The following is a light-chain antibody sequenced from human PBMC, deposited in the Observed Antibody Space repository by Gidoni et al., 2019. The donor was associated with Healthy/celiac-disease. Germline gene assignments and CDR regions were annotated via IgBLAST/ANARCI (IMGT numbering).Light chain of an antibody. V-gene: IGLV2-23*02. CDR1: SSDVGSYNL. J-gene: IGLJ2*01. CDR2: EVS. CDR3: CSYAGSSTFVV. Sequence: QSALPQPASVSGSPGPPITISCTGTSSDVGSYNLVSWYQQHPGKAPKLMIYEVSKRPSGVSNRFSGSKSGNTASLTISGLQAEDEADYYCCSYAGSSTFVVFGGGTKLTVL.